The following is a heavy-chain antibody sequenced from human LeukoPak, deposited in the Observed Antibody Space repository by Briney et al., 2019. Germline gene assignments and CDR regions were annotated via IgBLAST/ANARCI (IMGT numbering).Heavy chain of an antibody. Sequence: ASVKVSCKASGYTLTGYYMNWVRQATGQGLDWMGWINPDNGGTNYAQKFQGRVTMTRDMSISTAYMELSRLRSDDTAVYYCARDPSNSGYDYLYYFDYWGQGTLVTVSS. V-gene: IGHV1-2*02. J-gene: IGHJ4*02. CDR1: GYTLTGYY. CDR2: INPDNGGT. D-gene: IGHD5-12*01. CDR3: ARDPSNSGYDYLYYFDY.